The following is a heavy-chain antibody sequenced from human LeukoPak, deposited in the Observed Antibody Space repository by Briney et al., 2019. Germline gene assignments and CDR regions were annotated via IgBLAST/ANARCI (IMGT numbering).Heavy chain of an antibody. CDR3: VKALGQWLVYYFDY. Sequence: GGSLRLSCSASGFTLSTYAMHWVRQAPGKGLEYVSAISNNGGSTYYADSVKGRFTISRDNSKNTLYLQMSSLRTEDTAVYYCVKALGQWLVYYFDYWGQGTLVTVSS. J-gene: IGHJ4*02. D-gene: IGHD6-19*01. CDR2: ISNNGGST. V-gene: IGHV3-64D*09. CDR1: GFTLSTYA.